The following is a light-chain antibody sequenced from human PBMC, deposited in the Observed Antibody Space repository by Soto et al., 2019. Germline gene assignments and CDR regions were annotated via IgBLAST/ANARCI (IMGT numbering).Light chain of an antibody. J-gene: IGKJ4*01. CDR2: DAS. Sequence: EIVMTQSPATLSVSPGERVTLSCRASQSAISNLAWYQQKPGQTPRLLIYDASTRATDIPARFSGSGSGTDFTLTISSLLSEDFAVYYCHQYYKWPLTFGGWTKVEIQ. CDR3: HQYYKWPLT. V-gene: IGKV3-15*01. CDR1: QSAISN.